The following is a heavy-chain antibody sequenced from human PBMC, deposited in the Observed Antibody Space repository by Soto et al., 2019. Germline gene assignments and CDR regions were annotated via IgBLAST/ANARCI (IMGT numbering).Heavy chain of an antibody. CDR2: ISGSGHTI. J-gene: IGHJ4*02. Sequence: GGSLRLSCKAPGCTFDGFPMTWVHQTPGKGLQWVAAISGSGHTITYAGSVTGRFTISRDNSKDTLYLQMNSLRPEDSAIYFCARDDPFDLWGQGTQVTVSS. CDR1: GCTFDGFP. V-gene: IGHV3-23*01. CDR3: ARDDPFDL.